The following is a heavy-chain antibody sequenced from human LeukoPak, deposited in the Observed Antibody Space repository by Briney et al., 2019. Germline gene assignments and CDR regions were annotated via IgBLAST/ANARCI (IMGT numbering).Heavy chain of an antibody. CDR2: INPNSGGT. V-gene: IGHV1-2*02. Sequence: ASVKVSCKASGYTFTGYYMHWVRQAPGQGLEWMGWINPNSGGTNYAQKFQGRVTMTRDTSISTTYMELSRLRSDDTAVYYCASYNWNYAPFDYWGQGTLVTVSS. CDR1: GYTFTGYY. J-gene: IGHJ4*02. D-gene: IGHD1-7*01. CDR3: ASYNWNYAPFDY.